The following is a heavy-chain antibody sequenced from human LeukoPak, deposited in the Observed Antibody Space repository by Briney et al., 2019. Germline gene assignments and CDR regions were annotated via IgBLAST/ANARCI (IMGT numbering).Heavy chain of an antibody. J-gene: IGHJ4*02. Sequence: PGGSLRLSCVASGLPIADFAMHWVRQAPEKGLEWVSFISGDGVSTFYADSVKGRFSISRDNSKNSLYLEMTSLRTEDAAMYYCAKESGKFDYWGQGTLVAVSS. V-gene: IGHV3-43*02. CDR1: GLPIADFA. CDR3: AKESGKFDY. CDR2: ISGDGVST.